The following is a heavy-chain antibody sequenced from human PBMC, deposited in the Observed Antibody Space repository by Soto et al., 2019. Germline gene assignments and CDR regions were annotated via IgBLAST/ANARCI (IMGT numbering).Heavy chain of an antibody. V-gene: IGHV4-34*01. CDR1: GGSFSGYY. Sequence: SETLSLTCAVYGGSFSGYYWTWIRQPPGTGLEWIGEINHSGSTNYNPSLKSRVTISVDTSKNQFSLKLSSVTAADTAVYYCARDNRVLRFFDWGQGTLVTVSS. J-gene: IGHJ4*02. CDR3: ARDNRVLRFFD. D-gene: IGHD3-3*01. CDR2: INHSGST.